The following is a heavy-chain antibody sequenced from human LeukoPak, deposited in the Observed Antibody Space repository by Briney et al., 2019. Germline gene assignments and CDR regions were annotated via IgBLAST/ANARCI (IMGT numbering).Heavy chain of an antibody. D-gene: IGHD2-2*01. CDR3: ARAVIVVVPDALGAFDI. CDR2: IYYSGST. V-gene: IGHV4-30-4*01. J-gene: IGHJ3*02. CDR1: GGSISSGDYY. Sequence: PSETLSLTCTVSGGSISSGDYYWSWIRQPPGKGLEWIGYIYYSGSTYYNPSLKSRVTISVDTSKNQFSLKLSSVTAADTAVYYCARAVIVVVPDALGAFDIWGQGTMVTVSS.